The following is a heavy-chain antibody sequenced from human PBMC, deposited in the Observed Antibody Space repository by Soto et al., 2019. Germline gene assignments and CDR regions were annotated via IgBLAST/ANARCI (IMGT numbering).Heavy chain of an antibody. CDR2: ISYDGSNK. D-gene: IGHD1-1*01. CDR1: GFTFSSYG. Sequence: QVQLVESGGGVVQPGRSLRLSCAASGFTFSSYGMHWVRQAPGKGLEWVAVISYDGSNKYYADSVKGRFTISRDNSKNTPELEMDNLRGEDTAVYYCGKGGGYLDMANFDYWGQGTLVTVSS. J-gene: IGHJ4*02. CDR3: GKGGGYLDMANFDY. V-gene: IGHV3-30*18.